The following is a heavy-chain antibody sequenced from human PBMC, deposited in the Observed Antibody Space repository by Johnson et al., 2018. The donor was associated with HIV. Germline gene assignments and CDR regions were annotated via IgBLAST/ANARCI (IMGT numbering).Heavy chain of an antibody. V-gene: IGHV3-30*02. Sequence: QVQLVESGGGVVQPGGSLRLSCAASGFTFSSYGMHWVRQAPGKGLEWVAFIRYDGSNKYYADSVKGRFTISRDNSKNTLYLQMNSLRAGDTAVYYCARHKGQQYDTFDIWGQGTMVTVSS. CDR1: GFTFSSYG. D-gene: IGHD6-13*01. CDR3: ARHKGQQYDTFDI. J-gene: IGHJ3*02. CDR2: IRYDGSNK.